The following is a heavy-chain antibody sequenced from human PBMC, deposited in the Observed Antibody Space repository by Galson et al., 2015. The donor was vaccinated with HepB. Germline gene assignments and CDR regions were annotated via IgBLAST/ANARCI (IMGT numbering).Heavy chain of an antibody. CDR3: ARIVTTAGRYYYYYGMDV. D-gene: IGHD6-13*01. Sequence: CAISGDSVSSNSAAWNWIRQSPSRGLEWLGRTYYRSKWYNDYAVSVKSRITINPDTSKNQFSLQLNSVTPEDTAVYYCARIVTTAGRYYYYYGMDVWGQGTTVTVSS. V-gene: IGHV6-1*01. CDR2: TYYRSKWYN. J-gene: IGHJ6*02. CDR1: GDSVSSNSAA.